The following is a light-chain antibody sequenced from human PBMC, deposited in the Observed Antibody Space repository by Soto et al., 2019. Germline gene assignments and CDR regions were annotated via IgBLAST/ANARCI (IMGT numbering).Light chain of an antibody. CDR2: GAS. CDR3: QQYNNWPYT. J-gene: IGKJ2*01. Sequence: EIVMTQSPATLSVSPGERATLSCRASQSVSSNLAWYQKKPGQAPRLLIYGASTRATGIPARFSGSGSGTELTLTISSLQSEEFAVYYCQQYNNWPYTFGQGTKLEIK. CDR1: QSVSSN. V-gene: IGKV3-15*01.